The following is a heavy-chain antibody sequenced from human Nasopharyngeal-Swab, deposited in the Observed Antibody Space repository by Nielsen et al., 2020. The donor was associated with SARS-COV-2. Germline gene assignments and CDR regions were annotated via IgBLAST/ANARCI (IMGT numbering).Heavy chain of an antibody. Sequence: WIRQPPGKGLEWVSYISSSGSTIYYADSVKGRFTISRDNAKNSLYLQMNSLRAEDTAVYYCATDIVVVVAATPRTNYWGQGTLVTVSS. CDR3: ATDIVVVVAATPRTNY. CDR2: ISSSGSTI. J-gene: IGHJ4*02. D-gene: IGHD2-15*01. V-gene: IGHV3-11*04.